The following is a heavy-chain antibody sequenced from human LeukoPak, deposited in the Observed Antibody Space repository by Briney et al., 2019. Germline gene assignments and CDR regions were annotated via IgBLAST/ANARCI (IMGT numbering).Heavy chain of an antibody. CDR1: GFNFSNYE. V-gene: IGHV3-48*03. Sequence: GGSLRLSCAASGFNFSNYEMNWIRQAPGRGLEWISAMSRGGITIYYADSVKGRFTISRDDARSAVFLQMTSLRPDDTAIYYCARERVGDLRGDEVFGAATYDYWGQGTLVTVSS. J-gene: IGHJ4*02. D-gene: IGHD3-16*01. CDR2: MSRGGITI. CDR3: ARERVGDLRGDEVFGAATYDY.